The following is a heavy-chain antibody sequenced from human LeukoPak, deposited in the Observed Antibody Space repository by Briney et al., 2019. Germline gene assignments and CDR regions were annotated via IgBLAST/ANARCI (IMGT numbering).Heavy chain of an antibody. CDR2: IGGSGSST. CDR3: AKLTVRCFDF. D-gene: IGHD4-11*01. J-gene: IGHJ4*02. CDR1: GFTFSSYG. V-gene: IGHV3-23*01. Sequence: GGSLRLSCAAFGFTFSSYGMSWVRQTPGKGLEWVSDIGGSGSSTSYADSVKGRFTISRDNSKNTLFLQMNGLRAEDTAVYYCAKLTVRCFDFWGQGTLVTVSS.